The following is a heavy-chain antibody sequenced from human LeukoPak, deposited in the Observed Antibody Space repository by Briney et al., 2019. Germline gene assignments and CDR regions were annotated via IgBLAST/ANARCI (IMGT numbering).Heavy chain of an antibody. CDR1: GASISSYY. CDR2: IYTSGST. Sequence: SETLSLTCTVSGASISSYYRTWIRQPAGKGREWIGRIYTSGSTNYNPSLKSRLAMSVDTSKNHCSLKLSSLTAADAAVYFCARLSADSSSSRGFADWGQGTLVTVSS. D-gene: IGHD2-2*01. J-gene: IGHJ4*02. V-gene: IGHV4-4*07. CDR3: ARLSADSSSSRGFAD.